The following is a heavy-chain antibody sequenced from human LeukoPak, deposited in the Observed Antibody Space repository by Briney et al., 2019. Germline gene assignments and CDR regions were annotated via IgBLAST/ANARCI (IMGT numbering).Heavy chain of an antibody. CDR3: AKGAYDYIEMGYFDY. CDR2: IVASSGST. V-gene: IGHV3-23*01. CDR1: GFSLSNSA. Sequence: GGSLRLSCAASGFSLSNSAMSWVRQAPGKGLEWLSLIVASSGSTFYADSVKGRFTISRDNSKNTLYLQMNNLRADDTAVYYCAKGAYDYIEMGYFDYWGQGTLVTVSS. D-gene: IGHD5-12*01. J-gene: IGHJ4*02.